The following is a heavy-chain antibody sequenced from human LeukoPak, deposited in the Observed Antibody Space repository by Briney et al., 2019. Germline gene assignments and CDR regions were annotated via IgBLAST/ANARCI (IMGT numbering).Heavy chain of an antibody. CDR2: IYYSGST. D-gene: IGHD2-8*01. Sequence: SETLSLTCTVSGGSISSYYWTWIRQPPGKGLEWIGYIYYSGSTNYNPSLKSRVTISVDTSKNQFSLKLSSVTAADTAVYYRARDLVSGFDYWGQGTLVTVSS. J-gene: IGHJ4*02. CDR1: GGSISSYY. V-gene: IGHV4-59*12. CDR3: ARDLVSGFDY.